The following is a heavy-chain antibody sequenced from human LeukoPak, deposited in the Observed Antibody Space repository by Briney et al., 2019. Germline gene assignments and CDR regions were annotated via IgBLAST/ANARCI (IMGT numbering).Heavy chain of an antibody. CDR1: GFSLRDYN. CDR3: ARVVSRYISGWHFDY. J-gene: IGHJ4*02. CDR2: INSIGSGM. Sequence: GGSLRLSCAASGFSLRDYNMNWVRQTPGKGLEGVWYINSIGSGMHYTDSVRGRFTISRDNAKNPLYMQMNSLRDKGTAVYYCARVVSRYISGWHFDYWGQGTLVTVSS. V-gene: IGHV3-48*02. D-gene: IGHD6-19*01.